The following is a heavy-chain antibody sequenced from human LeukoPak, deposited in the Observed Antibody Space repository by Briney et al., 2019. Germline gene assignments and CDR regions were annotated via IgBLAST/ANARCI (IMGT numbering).Heavy chain of an antibody. CDR1: GFTVSSNY. CDR2: ISGSGGST. V-gene: IGHV3-23*01. CDR3: AKDGFIVVVPAASGGFDY. Sequence: GGSLRLSCAASGFTVSSNYMSWVRQAPGKGLEWVSAISGSGGSTYYADSVKGRFTISRDNSKNTLYLQMNSLRAEDTAVYYCAKDGFIVVVPAASGGFDYWGQGTLVTVSS. J-gene: IGHJ4*02. D-gene: IGHD2-2*01.